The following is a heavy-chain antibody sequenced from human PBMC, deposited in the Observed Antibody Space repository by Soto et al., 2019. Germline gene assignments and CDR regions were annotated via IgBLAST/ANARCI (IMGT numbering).Heavy chain of an antibody. Sequence: PSETLSLTCAVYGGSFSVDYWIWIRQPPGKGLEWIGEINHSGSTNYNPSLKSRVTISVDTSKNQFSLKLSSVTAADTAVYYCARAGTMVRGVILYYYYGMDVWGQGTTVTVSS. D-gene: IGHD3-10*01. V-gene: IGHV4-34*01. J-gene: IGHJ6*02. CDR2: INHSGST. CDR3: ARAGTMVRGVILYYYYGMDV. CDR1: GGSFSVDY.